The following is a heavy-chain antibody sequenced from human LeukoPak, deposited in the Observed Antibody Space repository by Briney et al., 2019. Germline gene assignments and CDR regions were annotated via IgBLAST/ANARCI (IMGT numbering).Heavy chain of an antibody. V-gene: IGHV4-61*01. CDR2: IYYSGST. J-gene: IGHJ4*02. D-gene: IGHD5-18*01. Sequence: SETLSLTCTVSGGSVSSGSYCWSWIRQPPGKGLEWIGCIYYSGSTNYNPSLKSRVTISVDTSKNQFSLKLSSVTAADTAVYYCARYVDTAMVPFDYWGQGTLVTVSS. CDR1: GGSVSSGSYC. CDR3: ARYVDTAMVPFDY.